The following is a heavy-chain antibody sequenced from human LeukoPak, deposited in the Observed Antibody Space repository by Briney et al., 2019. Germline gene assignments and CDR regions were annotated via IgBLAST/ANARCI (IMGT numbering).Heavy chain of an antibody. CDR3: ARDRSSSWYSGFGSWPHFDY. V-gene: IGHV1-8*03. Sequence: GASVKVSCKASGYTFTSYDINWVRQATGQGLEWMGWMNPNSGNTGYAQKFQGRVTITRNTSISTAYMELSSLRSEDTAVYYCARDRSSSWYSGFGSWPHFDYWGQGTLVTVSS. D-gene: IGHD6-13*01. CDR1: GYTFTSYD. CDR2: MNPNSGNT. J-gene: IGHJ4*02.